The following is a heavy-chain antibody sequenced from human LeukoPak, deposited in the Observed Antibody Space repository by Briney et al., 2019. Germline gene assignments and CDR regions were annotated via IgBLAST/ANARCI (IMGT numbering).Heavy chain of an antibody. CDR3: AKSTTVTQRGYFDY. CDR2: ISYDGSNK. CDR1: GFTFSSYG. V-gene: IGHV3-30*18. D-gene: IGHD4-17*01. Sequence: GGSLRLSCAASGFTFSSYGMHWVRQAPAKGLEWVAFISYDGSNKYYADSVKGRFTISRDNSKNTLYLQMNSLRAEDTAVYYCAKSTTVTQRGYFDYWGQGTLVTVSS. J-gene: IGHJ4*02.